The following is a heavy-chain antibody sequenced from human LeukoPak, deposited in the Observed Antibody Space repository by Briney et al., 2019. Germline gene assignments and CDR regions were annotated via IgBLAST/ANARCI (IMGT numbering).Heavy chain of an antibody. Sequence: GGSLRLSCATSTFTFSNYLMNWVRQVPGRGLEWVSSISGSGTFIKYADSVQGRFTISRDNAKKSLYLQMSRLRAEVTAVYCCARAPFRDYFGSGIYFDYWSQGTLVTVSS. D-gene: IGHD3-10*01. J-gene: IGHJ4*02. CDR2: ISGSGTFI. CDR3: ARAPFRDYFGSGIYFDY. V-gene: IGHV3-21*01. CDR1: TFTFSNYL.